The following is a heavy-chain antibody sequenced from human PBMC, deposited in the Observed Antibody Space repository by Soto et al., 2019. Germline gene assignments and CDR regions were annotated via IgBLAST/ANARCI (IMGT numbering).Heavy chain of an antibody. CDR3: ARVVYDFWSGSGFDY. CDR2: IDWDDDK. V-gene: IGHV2-70*01. D-gene: IGHD3-3*01. CDR1: GFSLSTSGMC. Sequence: SGPTLVNPTQTLTLTCTFSGFSLSTSGMCASWIRQPPGKALEWLALIDWDDDKYYSTSLKTRLTISKDTSKNQVVLTMTNMDTVDTATYYCARVVYDFWSGSGFDYWGQGTLVTVSS. J-gene: IGHJ4*02.